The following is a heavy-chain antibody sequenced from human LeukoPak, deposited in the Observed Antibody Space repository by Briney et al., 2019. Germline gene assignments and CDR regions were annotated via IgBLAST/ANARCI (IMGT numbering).Heavy chain of an antibody. CDR3: ARGVRFLEWLSSNYYYGMDA. J-gene: IGHJ6*02. Sequence: ASVKVSCKASGYTFTSYDINWVRQATGQGLEWMGWMNPNSGNTGCAQKFQGRVTMTRNTSISTAYMELSSLRSEDTAVYYCARGVRFLEWLSSNYYYGMDAWGQGTTVTVSS. D-gene: IGHD3-3*01. V-gene: IGHV1-8*01. CDR1: GYTFTSYD. CDR2: MNPNSGNT.